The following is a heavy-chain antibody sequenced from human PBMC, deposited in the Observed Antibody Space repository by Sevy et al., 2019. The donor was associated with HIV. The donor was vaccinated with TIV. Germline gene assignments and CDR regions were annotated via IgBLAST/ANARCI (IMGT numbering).Heavy chain of an antibody. D-gene: IGHD3-22*01. CDR1: GLTFTSYA. CDR2: ISGSGGST. V-gene: IGHV3-23*01. J-gene: IGHJ3*02. CDR3: AKDRYEGSGYYPEGAFDI. Sequence: GGSLRLSCAASGLTFTSYAMNWVRQAPGKGLEWVSTISGSGGSTYYGDSVKGRFTISRDNSKNTLYLQMSSLRAEDTAVYYCAKDRYEGSGYYPEGAFDIWSQGTKVTVSS.